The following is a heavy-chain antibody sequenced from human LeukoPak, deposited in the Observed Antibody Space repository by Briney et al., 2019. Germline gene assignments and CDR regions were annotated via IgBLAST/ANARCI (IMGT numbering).Heavy chain of an antibody. CDR1: GFTFSNHA. Sequence: WGSLRLSCAASGFTFSNHAMLWVRQAPGKGLEWVTLVWYDGNRKYYADSVKGRFTISRDNSKNSVYLQLNSLRPEDTAMYYCVSMVRGIGYWGQGTLVTVSS. CDR2: VWYDGNRK. V-gene: IGHV3-30*02. D-gene: IGHD3-10*01. CDR3: VSMVRGIGY. J-gene: IGHJ4*02.